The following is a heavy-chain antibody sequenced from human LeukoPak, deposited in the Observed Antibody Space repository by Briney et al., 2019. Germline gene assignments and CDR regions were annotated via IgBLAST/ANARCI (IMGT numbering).Heavy chain of an antibody. Sequence: GGSLRLSCAASGFTFSSYSMNWVRQAPGKGLEWVSSISSSSSYIYYADSVKGRFTIPRDNAKNTLYLQMNSLRAEDTAVYYCAKDTASSWWYFDLWGRGTLVTVSP. CDR1: GFTFSSYS. D-gene: IGHD5-18*01. CDR3: AKDTASSWWYFDL. V-gene: IGHV3-21*04. J-gene: IGHJ2*01. CDR2: ISSSSSYI.